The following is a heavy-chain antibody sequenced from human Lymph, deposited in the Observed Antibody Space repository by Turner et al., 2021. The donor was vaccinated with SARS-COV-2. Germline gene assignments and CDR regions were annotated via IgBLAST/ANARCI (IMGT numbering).Heavy chain of an antibody. CDR2: LWYDGSNK. J-gene: IGHJ6*02. V-gene: IGHV3-33*01. CDR3: AREGDALAGGMDV. Sequence: QVQLVESGGGVVQPGRSLRLSCAASGFTFSSHGMHWVRQAPGKGLGWVAVLWYDGSNKYYADSVKGRFTIYRDNSKNTLYLQMNSLRAEDTDVYYCAREGDALAGGMDVWGQGTTVTVSS. CDR1: GFTFSSHG. D-gene: IGHD2-15*01.